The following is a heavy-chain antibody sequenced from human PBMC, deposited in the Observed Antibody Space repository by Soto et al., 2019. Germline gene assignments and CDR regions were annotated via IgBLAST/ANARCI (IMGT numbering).Heavy chain of an antibody. CDR2: ISGSGGST. CDR1: GFTFSSYA. Sequence: GGSLRLSCAASGFTFSSYAMSWVRQAPGKGLEWVSAISGSGGSTYYADSVKGRFTISRDNSKNTLYLQMNSLRAEDTAVYYCAKVAIAGFPSFYYFDYWGQGTLVTVSS. V-gene: IGHV3-23*01. J-gene: IGHJ4*02. D-gene: IGHD6-13*01. CDR3: AKVAIAGFPSFYYFDY.